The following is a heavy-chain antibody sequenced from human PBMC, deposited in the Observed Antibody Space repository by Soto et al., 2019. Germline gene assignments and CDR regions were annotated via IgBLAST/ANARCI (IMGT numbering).Heavy chain of an antibody. CDR3: ARGRRYYDSSSYYFYFDY. CDR2: IYYSGST. Sequence: SETLSLTCTVSGGSISSGGYYWSWIRQHPGKGLEWIGYIYYSGSTYYNPSLKSRVTISVDTSKNQFSLKLSSVTAADTAVYYCARGRRYYDSSSYYFYFDYWGQGTLVTVSS. CDR1: GGSISSGGYY. J-gene: IGHJ4*02. D-gene: IGHD3-22*01. V-gene: IGHV4-31*03.